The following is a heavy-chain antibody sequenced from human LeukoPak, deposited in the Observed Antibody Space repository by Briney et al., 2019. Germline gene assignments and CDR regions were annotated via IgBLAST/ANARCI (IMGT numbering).Heavy chain of an antibody. CDR3: VRNFDSYNAFDI. D-gene: IGHD3-22*01. CDR1: GGSISIGGYY. Sequence: PSETLSLTCTVSGGSISIGGYYSSWIRHHPGKGLEWIGYIFYNGNTYYNPSLKSRLTISGDTSENQFSLKLSSVTAADTAVYYCVRNFDSYNAFDIWGQGTMVAVSS. J-gene: IGHJ3*02. V-gene: IGHV4-31*03. CDR2: IFYNGNT.